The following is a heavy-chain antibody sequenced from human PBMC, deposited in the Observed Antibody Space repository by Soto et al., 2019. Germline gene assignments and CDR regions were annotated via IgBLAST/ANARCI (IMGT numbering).Heavy chain of an antibody. CDR2: IIPIFGTA. V-gene: IGHV1-69*06. J-gene: IGHJ4*02. D-gene: IGHD4-17*01. Sequence: SVKVSCKASGGTFSSYAISWVRQAPGRGLEWMGGIIPIFGTANYAQKFQGRVTITADKSTSTAYMELSSLRSEDTAVYYCARGDTVASFDYWGQGTLVTVSS. CDR3: ARGDTVASFDY. CDR1: GGTFSSYA.